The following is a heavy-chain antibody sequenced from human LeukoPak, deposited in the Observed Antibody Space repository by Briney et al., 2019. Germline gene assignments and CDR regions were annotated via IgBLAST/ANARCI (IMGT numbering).Heavy chain of an antibody. D-gene: IGHD6-19*01. V-gene: IGHV3-33*01. CDR3: ARENAGIAVARTYYYYYGMDV. CDR2: IWYDGSNK. J-gene: IGHJ6*04. CDR1: GFTFSSHG. Sequence: GGSLRLSCAASGFTFSSHGMHWVRQAPGKGLEWVAVIWYDGSNKYYADSVKGRFTISRDNSKNTLYLQMNSLRAEDTAVYYCARENAGIAVARTYYYYYGMDVWGKGTTVTVSS.